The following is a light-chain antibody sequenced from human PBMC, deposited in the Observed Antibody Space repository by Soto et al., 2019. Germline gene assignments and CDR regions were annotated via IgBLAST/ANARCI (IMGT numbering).Light chain of an antibody. J-gene: IGKJ2*01. CDR3: HQYNNWPPYT. V-gene: IGKV3-15*01. CDR1: QSVSTN. Sequence: EIVMTQSPATLSVFPGERATLACRASQSVSTNLAWYQQKPGQPHRLLIYGASARATGIPARFSGSGSGTEFTLTISSLQSEDFAVYYCHQYNNWPPYTFGQGTKLEIK. CDR2: GAS.